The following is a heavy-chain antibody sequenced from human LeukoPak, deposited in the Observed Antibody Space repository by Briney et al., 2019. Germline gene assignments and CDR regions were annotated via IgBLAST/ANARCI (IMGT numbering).Heavy chain of an antibody. Sequence: SVKVSCKASGGTFSSYAISWVRQAPGQGLEWMGGIIPIFGTANYAQKFQGRVTITADESTSTAYMELSSLRSADTAVYYCARGKATNDYYYYGMDVRGKGTTVTVSS. CDR1: GGTFSSYA. CDR2: IIPIFGTA. CDR3: ARGKATNDYYYYGMDV. V-gene: IGHV1-69*13. J-gene: IGHJ6*04. D-gene: IGHD1-1*01.